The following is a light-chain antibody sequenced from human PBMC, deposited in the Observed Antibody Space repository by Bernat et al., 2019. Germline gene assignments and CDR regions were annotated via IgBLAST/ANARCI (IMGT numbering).Light chain of an antibody. CDR2: DAS. J-gene: IGKJ1*01. Sequence: DIQMTQSPSSLSASVGDRVTITCRASQSISSYLNWYQQKRGKAPKHLIYDASSLQSGVTSRFSGSGSGTAFTLTFTSLQPVDFATYYCPQSYSTPRTFGQGTKVEL. CDR3: PQSYSTPRT. V-gene: IGKV1-39*01. CDR1: QSISSY.